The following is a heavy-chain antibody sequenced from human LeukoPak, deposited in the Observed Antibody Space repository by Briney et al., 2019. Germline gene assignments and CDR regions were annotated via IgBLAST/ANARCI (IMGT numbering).Heavy chain of an antibody. CDR1: GYIFTSYY. CDR3: ASISGYSYGSGAFDI. J-gene: IGHJ3*02. D-gene: IGHD5-18*01. V-gene: IGHV1-46*01. Sequence: ASVKVSCKASGYIFTSYYMHWVRQAPGQGLEWMGIINPSGGSTSYAQKFQGGVTMTRDTSTSTVYMELSSLRSEDTAVYYCASISGYSYGSGAFDIWGQGTMVTVSS. CDR2: INPSGGST.